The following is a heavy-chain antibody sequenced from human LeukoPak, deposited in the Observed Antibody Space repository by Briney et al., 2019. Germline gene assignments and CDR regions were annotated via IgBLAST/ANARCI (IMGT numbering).Heavy chain of an antibody. CDR2: IDGSGRHT. D-gene: IGHD6-19*01. CDR1: GFTFSSYA. CDR3: AKAGQWLYYFDY. Sequence: PGGSLRLSCAASGFTFSSYAMNWVRQDPGKGLEWVSAIDGSGRHTNYGDAVKGRFAISRDNSKNTLYLQMNSLRAEDTAVYYCAKAGQWLYYFDYWGQGTLVTVSS. J-gene: IGHJ4*02. V-gene: IGHV3-23*01.